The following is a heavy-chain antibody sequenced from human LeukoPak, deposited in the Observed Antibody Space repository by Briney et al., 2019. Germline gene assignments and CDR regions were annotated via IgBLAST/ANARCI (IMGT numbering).Heavy chain of an antibody. D-gene: IGHD5-18*01. V-gene: IGHV3-30-3*01. CDR2: ISYDGSNK. J-gene: IGHJ4*02. CDR3: MARCAAMLD. Sequence: GGSLRLSCAASGFTFSSYAMHWVRQAPGKGLEWVAVISYDGSNKYYADSVKGRFTISRDNSKNTLYLQMNSLRAEDTAVYYCMARCAAMLDWGQGTLVTVSS. CDR1: GFTFSSYA.